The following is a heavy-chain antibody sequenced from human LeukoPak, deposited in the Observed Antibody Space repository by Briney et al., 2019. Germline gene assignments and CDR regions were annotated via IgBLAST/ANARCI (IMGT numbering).Heavy chain of an antibody. J-gene: IGHJ4*02. CDR1: GFTFSSYG. Sequence: AGGSLRLPCAASGFTFSSYGMHWVRQAPGKGLEWVAVISYDGSNKYYADSVKGRFTISRDNSKNTLYLQMNSLRAEDTAVYYCAKSVGATTQRGYFDYGAQGPLVTVSS. CDR3: AKSVGATTQRGYFDY. D-gene: IGHD1-26*01. V-gene: IGHV3-30*18. CDR2: ISYDGSNK.